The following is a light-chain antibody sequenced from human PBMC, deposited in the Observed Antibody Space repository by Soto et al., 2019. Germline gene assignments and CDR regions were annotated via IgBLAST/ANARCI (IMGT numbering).Light chain of an antibody. J-gene: IGLJ1*01. CDR1: SPNIGNNY. CDR3: ATWDSSLSAHV. Sequence: QSVLTQPPSVSAAPGQKVTISCSGSSPNIGNNYVSWYQHLPGTAPKLLIYDNNKRPSGIPDRFSGSKSGTSATLDITGLQTGAEADYYCATWDSSLSAHVFGTGTKLTVL. CDR2: DNN. V-gene: IGLV1-51*01.